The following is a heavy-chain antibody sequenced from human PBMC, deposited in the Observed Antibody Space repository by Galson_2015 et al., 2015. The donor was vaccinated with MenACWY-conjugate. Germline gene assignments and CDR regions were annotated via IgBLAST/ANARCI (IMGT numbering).Heavy chain of an antibody. CDR2: IKCRTDGGTT. Sequence: SLRLSCAASGFTFSSFSMNWVRQAPGKGLEWVARIKCRTDGGTTDYATPVKGRFTILRDDSAKTLYLQMNSLKIEDTAMYFCTRDRDVGGSRWWFDPWSQGTLVTVSS. J-gene: IGHJ5*02. V-gene: IGHV3-15*01. CDR1: GFTFSSFS. D-gene: IGHD2-15*01. CDR3: TRDRDVGGSRWWFDP.